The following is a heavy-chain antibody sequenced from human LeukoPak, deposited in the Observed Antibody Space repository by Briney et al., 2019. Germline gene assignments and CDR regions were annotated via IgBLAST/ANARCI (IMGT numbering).Heavy chain of an antibody. J-gene: IGHJ4*02. CDR1: GGSFSGYH. D-gene: IGHD5-18*01. CDR3: ARYKWIQLWFSFDY. CDR2: INHSGST. Sequence: SETLSLTCAVYGGSFSGYHWSWIRQPPGKGLEWIGEINHSGSTNYNPSLKSRVTISVDTSENQFSLKLSSVTAADTAVYYCARYKWIQLWFSFDYWGQGTLVTVSS. V-gene: IGHV4-34*01.